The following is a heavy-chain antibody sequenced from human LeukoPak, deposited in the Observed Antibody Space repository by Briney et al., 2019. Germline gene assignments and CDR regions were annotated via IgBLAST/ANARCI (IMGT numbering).Heavy chain of an antibody. Sequence: GRSLRLSCAACGFTFSSYGMHWVRQAPGKGLEWVAVIWYDGSNKYYADSVKGRFTISRDNSKNTLYLQMNSLRAEDTAVYYCARGIAAAGLDYWGQGTLVTVSS. J-gene: IGHJ4*02. V-gene: IGHV3-33*01. CDR3: ARGIAAAGLDY. CDR2: IWYDGSNK. D-gene: IGHD6-13*01. CDR1: GFTFSSYG.